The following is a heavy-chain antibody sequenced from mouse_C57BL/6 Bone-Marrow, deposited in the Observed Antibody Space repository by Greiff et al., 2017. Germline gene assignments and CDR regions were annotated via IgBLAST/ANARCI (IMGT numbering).Heavy chain of an antibody. V-gene: IGHV1-55*01. D-gene: IGHD2-3*01. CDR1: GYTFTSYW. CDR2: IYPGSGST. Sequence: QVQLQQPGAELVKPGASVKMSCKASGYTFTSYWITWVKQRPGQGLEWIGDIYPGSGSTNYNEKFKSKATLTVATSSSTAYMQLSSLTSEDSAVYFCSRRDGYYLEIDYWGQGTTPTVSS. J-gene: IGHJ2*01. CDR3: SRRDGYYLEIDY.